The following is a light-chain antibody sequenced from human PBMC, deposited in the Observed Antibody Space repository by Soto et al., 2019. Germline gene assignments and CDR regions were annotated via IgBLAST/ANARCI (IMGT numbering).Light chain of an antibody. CDR2: DVR. V-gene: IGLV2-11*01. Sequence: ALTQPRSVSGSPGQSVTISCTGTSNYVSWYQQHPGKAPKLIIYDVRKRPSGVPNRFSGSKSGNTASLTISGLQAEDEADYYCCSFAGSYTSYVFATGTKVTVL. J-gene: IGLJ1*01. CDR3: CSFAGSYTSYV. CDR1: SNY.